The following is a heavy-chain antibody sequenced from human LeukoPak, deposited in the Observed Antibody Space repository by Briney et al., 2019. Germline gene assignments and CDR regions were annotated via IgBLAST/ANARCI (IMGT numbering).Heavy chain of an antibody. D-gene: IGHD1-26*01. Sequence: SETLSLTCTLSGGSVTSGSYFWGWIRQPPGKGLDWIGCISYSGSTYYNPSLKSRVTISVDRSKNQFSLNLSSVTAADTAVYYCGSLRRGDTYYGYFDYWGQGTLVTVSS. V-gene: IGHV4-39*01. J-gene: IGHJ4*02. CDR1: GGSVTSGSYF. CDR3: GSLRRGDTYYGYFDY. CDR2: ISYSGST.